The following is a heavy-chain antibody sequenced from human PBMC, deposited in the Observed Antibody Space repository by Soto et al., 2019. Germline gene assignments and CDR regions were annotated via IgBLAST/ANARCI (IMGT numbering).Heavy chain of an antibody. CDR2: IYYSGST. J-gene: IGHJ4*02. D-gene: IGHD2-15*01. V-gene: IGHV4-31*03. CDR3: AREQCSGGSCYPLDY. CDR1: GGSISSGGYY. Sequence: QVQLQESGPGLVKPSQTLSLTCTVSGGSISSGGYYWSWIRQHPGKGLEWIGYIYYSGSTYYNPSLKSRVTISVDTSKNQSSLKLSSVTAADTAVYYCAREQCSGGSCYPLDYWGQGTLVTVSS.